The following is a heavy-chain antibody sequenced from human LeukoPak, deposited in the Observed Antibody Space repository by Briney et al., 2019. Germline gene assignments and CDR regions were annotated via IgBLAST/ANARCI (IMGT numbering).Heavy chain of an antibody. CDR3: AKDSQRGFDY. J-gene: IGHJ4*02. D-gene: IGHD3-10*01. V-gene: IGHV3-9*01. CDR2: ISWNSGSI. Sequence: PGRSLRLSCAASGFTFDDYAMHWVRQAPGKGLEWVSGISWNSGSIGYADSVKGRFTISRDNAKNSLYLQMNSLRAEDTALYYCAKDSQRGFDYWGQGTLVTVSS. CDR1: GFTFDDYA.